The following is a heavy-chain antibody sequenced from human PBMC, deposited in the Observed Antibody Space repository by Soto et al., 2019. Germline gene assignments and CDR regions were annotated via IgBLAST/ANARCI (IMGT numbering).Heavy chain of an antibody. V-gene: IGHV3-23*01. Sequence: EIHLLESGGGLVQPGGSLRLSCAASGFTFSNYAMSWVRQAPGKGLEWVSGISDSGGSTYYADSVKGRFTISRDNSKNTLYLQMNSLRAEDTATYYCALRWGEIFGVVLPGLDYFNYWGQGTLVAISS. CDR3: ALRWGEIFGVVLPGLDYFNY. J-gene: IGHJ4*02. CDR2: ISDSGGST. CDR1: GFTFSNYA. D-gene: IGHD3-3*01.